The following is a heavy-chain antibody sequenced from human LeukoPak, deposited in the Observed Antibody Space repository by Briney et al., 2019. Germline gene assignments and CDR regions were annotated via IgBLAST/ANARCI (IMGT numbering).Heavy chain of an antibody. J-gene: IGHJ5*02. CDR1: GFIFSNYA. CDR3: AKGAAAGLVDWLDP. D-gene: IGHD6-13*01. Sequence: GGSLRLSCAAPGFIFSNYALMWVRQAPGKGLEWVSSITGRGDETFYADSVKGRFSLSRDNSKNMLYLQMYSLGAEDTAIYYCAKGAAAGLVDWLDPWGQGTLVTVSS. V-gene: IGHV3-23*01. CDR2: ITGRGDET.